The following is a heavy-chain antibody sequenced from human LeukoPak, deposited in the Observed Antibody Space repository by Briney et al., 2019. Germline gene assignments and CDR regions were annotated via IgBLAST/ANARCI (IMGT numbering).Heavy chain of an antibody. CDR2: INHSGST. D-gene: IGHD4-17*01. CDR1: GGSFSGYY. Sequence: PSETLSLTCAVYGGSFSGYYWSWIRQPPGKGLEWIGEINHSGSTNYNPSLKSRVTISVDKSKNQFSLKLSSVTAADTAVYYCARRNGDYADFDYWGQGTLVTVSS. V-gene: IGHV4-34*01. J-gene: IGHJ4*02. CDR3: ARRNGDYADFDY.